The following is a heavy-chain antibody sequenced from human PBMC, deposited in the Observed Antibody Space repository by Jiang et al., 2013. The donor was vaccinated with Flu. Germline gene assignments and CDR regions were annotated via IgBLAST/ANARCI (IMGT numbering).Heavy chain of an antibody. Sequence: PSETLSLTCTISGGSISTYYWSWIRQSPGKGLEWIGYIHHTGSTGYNPSLRSRVTMSLDTSRTQFSLHLTSVTVADTAVYHCARDLDYDSDYSDAFDIWGQGTTVTVSS. J-gene: IGHJ3*02. CDR1: GGSISTYY. CDR3: ARDLDYDSDYSDAFDI. CDR2: IHHTGST. V-gene: IGHV4-59*01. D-gene: IGHD3-22*01.